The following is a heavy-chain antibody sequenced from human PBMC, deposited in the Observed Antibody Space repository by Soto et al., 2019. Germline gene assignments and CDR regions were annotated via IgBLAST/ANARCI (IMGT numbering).Heavy chain of an antibody. V-gene: IGHV4-39*01. CDR3: ARHTRNQFDP. CDR2: IYYSERTSYNSGST. CDR1: GDSMTSISYY. J-gene: IGHJ5*02. Sequence: PSETLSLTCTVSGDSMTSISYYWVWIRHPPVKGLEWIGSIYYSERTSYNSGSTYYSPSLKSRVTISGDTSKSQFSLKLSSVTAADTAVYYCARHTRNQFDPWGQGTLVTVSS.